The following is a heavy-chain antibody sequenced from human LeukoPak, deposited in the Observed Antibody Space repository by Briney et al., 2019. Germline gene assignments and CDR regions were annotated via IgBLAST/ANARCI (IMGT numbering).Heavy chain of an antibody. V-gene: IGHV1-69*04. CDR1: GGTFSSYA. J-gene: IGHJ4*02. CDR2: IIPILGIA. CDR3: ASPGYSGYEAPLNY. Sequence: GASVKVSCKASGGTFSSYAISWVRQAPGQGLEWMGRIIPILGIANYAQKFQGRVTITADKSTSTAYMELSSLRSEDTAVYYCASPGYSGYEAPLNYWGQGTLVTASS. D-gene: IGHD5-12*01.